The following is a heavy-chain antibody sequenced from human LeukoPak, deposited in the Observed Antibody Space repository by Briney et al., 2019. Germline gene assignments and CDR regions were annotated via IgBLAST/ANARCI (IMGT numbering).Heavy chain of an antibody. J-gene: IGHJ4*02. V-gene: IGHV3-7*03. CDR2: IKQDGSEK. Sequence: GGSLRLSCVASGFTFSSYWMNWVRQAPGKGLEWVANIKQDGSEKYYVDSVKGRFAISRDNAKNSLYLQMNSLRAEDTAVYYCARAMDCWGQGTLVTVSS. CDR1: GFTFSSYW. CDR3: ARAMDC.